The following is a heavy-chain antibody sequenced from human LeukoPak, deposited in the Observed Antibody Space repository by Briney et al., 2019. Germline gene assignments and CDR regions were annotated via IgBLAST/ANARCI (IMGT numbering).Heavy chain of an antibody. V-gene: IGHV3-21*01. CDR3: ARDYDSSSWYEGSWFDP. J-gene: IGHJ5*02. CDR2: ISSSSSYI. Sequence: PGGSLRLSCAASGFTFSSYSMNWFRQAPGKGLEWVSSISSSSSYIYYADSVKGRFTISRDNAKNSLYLQMNSLRAEDTAVYYCARDYDSSSWYEGSWFDPWGQGTLVTVSS. CDR1: GFTFSSYS. D-gene: IGHD6-13*01.